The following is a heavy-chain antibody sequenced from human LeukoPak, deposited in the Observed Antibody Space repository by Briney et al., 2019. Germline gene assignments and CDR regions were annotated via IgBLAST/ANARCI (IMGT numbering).Heavy chain of an antibody. CDR3: ATRFWYSSGWYYFDY. J-gene: IGHJ4*02. CDR2: IYCSGST. Sequence: PSETLSLTCTVSGGSISSYYWSWIRQPPGKGLEWIGYIYCSGSTNYNPSLKSRVTISVDTSKNQFSLKLSSVTAADTAVYYCATRFWYSSGWYYFDYWGQGTLVTVSS. CDR1: GGSISSYY. V-gene: IGHV4-59*01. D-gene: IGHD6-19*01.